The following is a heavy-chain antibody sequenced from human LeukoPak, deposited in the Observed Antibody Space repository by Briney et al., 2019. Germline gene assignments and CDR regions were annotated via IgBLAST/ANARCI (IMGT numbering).Heavy chain of an antibody. CDR3: ARRAQYSSSWPFEYFQH. Sequence: PGRSLRLSCAASGFTFSSYGMHWVRQAPGKGLEWVAVIWNDGSSKYYADSVKGRFTISRDNSKNTLYPQMNSLRAEDTAVYYCARRAQYSSSWPFEYFQHWGQGTLVTVSS. J-gene: IGHJ1*01. CDR1: GFTFSSYG. D-gene: IGHD6-13*01. V-gene: IGHV3-33*01. CDR2: IWNDGSSK.